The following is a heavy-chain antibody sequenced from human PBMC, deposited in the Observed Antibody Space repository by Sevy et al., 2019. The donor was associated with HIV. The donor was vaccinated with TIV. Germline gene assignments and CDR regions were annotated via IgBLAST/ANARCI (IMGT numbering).Heavy chain of an antibody. V-gene: IGHV3-23*01. J-gene: IGHJ4*02. CDR1: GFSFSTYG. Sequence: GGSLRLSCAASGFSFSTYGMHWVRQAPGKGLEWVSAISGSGGSTYYADSVKGRFTISRDNSKNTLYLQMNSLRAEDTAVYYCAKDLSSSWSVGDYWGQGTLVTVSS. CDR2: ISGSGGST. CDR3: AKDLSSSWSVGDY. D-gene: IGHD6-13*01.